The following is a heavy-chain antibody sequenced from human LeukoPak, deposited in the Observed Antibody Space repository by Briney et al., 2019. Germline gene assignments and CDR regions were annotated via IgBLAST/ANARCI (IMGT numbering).Heavy chain of an antibody. CDR1: GFSFNNHE. J-gene: IGHJ3*02. CDR3: ARGGYCSGGTCYWLNAFDI. CDR2: FGSIVSAI. Sequence: GGSLRLSGAASGFSFNNHEMNWVRRAPGKGLEWVSYFGSIVSAIYYADSVKGRFTISRDNGDNSLHLQMNSLRTEDTAAYYCARGGYCSGGTCYWLNAFDIWGQGTVVTVSS. D-gene: IGHD2-15*01. V-gene: IGHV3-48*03.